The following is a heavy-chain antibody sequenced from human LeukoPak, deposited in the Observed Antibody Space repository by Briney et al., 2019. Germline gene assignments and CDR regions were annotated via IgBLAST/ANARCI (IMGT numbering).Heavy chain of an antibody. CDR2: MNPNSGNT. D-gene: IGHD2-2*01. J-gene: IGHJ4*02. CDR3: ARSPIVVVPAAAFYIDY. V-gene: IGHV1-8*03. CDR1: GYTFTSYD. Sequence: ASVKVSYKASGYTFTSYDINWVRQATGQGLEWMGWMNPNSGNTGYAQKFQGRVTITRNTSISTAYMELSSLRSEDTAVYYSARSPIVVVPAAAFYIDYWGQGTLVTVSS.